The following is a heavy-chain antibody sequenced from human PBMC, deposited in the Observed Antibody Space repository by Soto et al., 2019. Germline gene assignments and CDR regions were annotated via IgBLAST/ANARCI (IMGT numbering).Heavy chain of an antibody. D-gene: IGHD2-2*01. Sequence: GGSLRLSCAASGFTFSSYWMSWVRQAPGKGLEWVANIKQDRSEKYYVDSVKGRFTISRDNAKNSLYLQMNSLRAEDTAVYYCARAGSSTSSIDAFDIWGQGTMVTVSS. CDR3: ARAGSSTSSIDAFDI. CDR1: GFTFSSYW. CDR2: IKQDRSEK. J-gene: IGHJ3*02. V-gene: IGHV3-7*03.